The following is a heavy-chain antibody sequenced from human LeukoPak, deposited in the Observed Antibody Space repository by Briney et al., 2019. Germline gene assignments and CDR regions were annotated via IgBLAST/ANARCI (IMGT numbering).Heavy chain of an antibody. CDR2: IYYSGST. CDR3: ARDLGDYEDYFDY. Sequence: PSETLSLTCTVSGGSISSYYWSRIRQPPGKGLEWIGYIYYSGSTNYNPSLKSRVTISVDTSKNQFSLKLSSVTAADTAVYYCARDLGDYEDYFDYWGQGTLVTVSS. V-gene: IGHV4-59*01. J-gene: IGHJ4*02. CDR1: GGSISSYY. D-gene: IGHD4-17*01.